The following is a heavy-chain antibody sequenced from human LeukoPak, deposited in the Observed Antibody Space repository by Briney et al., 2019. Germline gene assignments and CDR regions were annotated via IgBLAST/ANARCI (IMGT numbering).Heavy chain of an antibody. CDR1: GFTFNTYS. V-gene: IGHV3-21*06. CDR2: IDSSGGYM. J-gene: IGHJ4*02. CDR3: LRGDRRDY. Sequence: GGSLSLSCEASGFTFNTYSMNWARQAPGKGLEWVSSIDSSGGYMFYADSVKGRFIISRDNAKDSLYLQMNSLRVEETAVYYCLRGDRRDYWGQGTLVTVSS.